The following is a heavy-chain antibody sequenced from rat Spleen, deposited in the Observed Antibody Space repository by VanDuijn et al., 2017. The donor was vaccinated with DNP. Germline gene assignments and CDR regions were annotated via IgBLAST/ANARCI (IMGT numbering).Heavy chain of an antibody. D-gene: IGHD1-2*01. CDR1: GFTFSNYD. Sequence: EVQLVESGGGLVQPGRSLKLPCAASGFTFSNYDMAWVRQASTKGLEWVASISTSGGSTYYRDSVKGRFTVSRDNAKSTLYLQMDSLRSEDTATYYCARHGDYSSYIYVRYFDYWGQGVMVTVSS. CDR3: ARHGDYSSYIYVRYFDY. J-gene: IGHJ2*01. V-gene: IGHV5-25*01. CDR2: ISTSGGST.